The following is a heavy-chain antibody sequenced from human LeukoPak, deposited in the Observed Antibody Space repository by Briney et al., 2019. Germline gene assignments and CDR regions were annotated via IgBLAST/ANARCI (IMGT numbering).Heavy chain of an antibody. J-gene: IGHJ4*02. CDR2: IYYKGIT. CDR3: ARGYFLSYSNYPFLDY. CDR1: GGSISGYH. V-gene: IGHV4-59*08. D-gene: IGHD4-4*01. Sequence: PLETLSLTCVVSGGSISGYHWSWIRQPPGKGLEWIGYIYYKGITNYNPSLKSRVTISLDTSKSQFSLNLSSVTAADTAVYYCARGYFLSYSNYPFLDYWGQGTLVTVSS.